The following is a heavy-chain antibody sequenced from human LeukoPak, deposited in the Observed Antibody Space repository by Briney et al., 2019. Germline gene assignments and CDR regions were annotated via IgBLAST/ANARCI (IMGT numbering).Heavy chain of an antibody. V-gene: IGHV3-30-3*01. CDR1: GFTFSSYA. D-gene: IGHD6-19*01. CDR3: ARGGVASAWLADQFDY. CDR2: ISYDGSNK. Sequence: GGSLRLSCAASGFTFSSYAMHWVRQATGKVLEWVAVISYDGSNKYYADSVKGRFTISRDNSKNTLYLQMNSLRAEDTAVYYCARGGVASAWLADQFDYWGQGTLVTVSS. J-gene: IGHJ4*02.